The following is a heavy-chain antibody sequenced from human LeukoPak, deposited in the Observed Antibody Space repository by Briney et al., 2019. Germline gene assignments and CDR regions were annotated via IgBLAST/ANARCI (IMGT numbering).Heavy chain of an antibody. CDR3: ARDRDYGSGYFDY. J-gene: IGHJ4*02. CDR2: IYSGGST. CDR1: GFTVSSNY. D-gene: IGHD3-10*01. V-gene: IGHV3-53*01. Sequence: GGSLRPSCVASGFTVSSNYMSWVRQAPGKGLEWVSVIYSGGSTYYADSVKGRFTISRDKSKNTLYLQMKSLRAEDTAVYYCARDRDYGSGYFDYWGQGTLVAVSS.